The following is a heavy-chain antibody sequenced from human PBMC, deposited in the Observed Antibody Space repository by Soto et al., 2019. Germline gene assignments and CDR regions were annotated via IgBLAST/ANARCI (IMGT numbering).Heavy chain of an antibody. Sequence: EVQLVESGGGLVKPGGSLRLSCAASGFTFSRYNMNWVRQAPGKGLEWVSSITSSSGYIFYADSVKGRFTISRDNAKNSLYLQMTSLRVEDTAVYYCARYSGTYRDYWGQGTLVTVSS. CDR1: GFTFSRYN. CDR3: ARYSGTYRDY. CDR2: ITSSSGYI. V-gene: IGHV3-21*01. D-gene: IGHD1-26*01. J-gene: IGHJ4*02.